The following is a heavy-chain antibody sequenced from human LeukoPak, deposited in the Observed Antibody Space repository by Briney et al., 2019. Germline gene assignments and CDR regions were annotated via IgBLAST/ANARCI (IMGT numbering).Heavy chain of an antibody. D-gene: IGHD1-26*01. CDR3: ARDSGSSPTFDY. CDR2: IYYTGNT. CDR1: GGSISNSF. J-gene: IGHJ4*02. V-gene: IGHV4-59*01. Sequence: SETLSLTCTVSGGSISNSFWSWIRQSPGEGLEWIAYIYYTGNTKYNPSLKSRVTISVDTSKNQFSPRLTSVTADDTAVYYCARDSGSSPTFDYWGQGTLVTVSS.